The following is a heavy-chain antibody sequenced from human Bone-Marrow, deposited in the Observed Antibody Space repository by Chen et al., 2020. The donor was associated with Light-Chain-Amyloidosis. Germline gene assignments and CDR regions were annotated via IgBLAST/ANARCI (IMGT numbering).Heavy chain of an antibody. Sequence: QVQLVQSGAEVKRTGASVKVSCKASGYIFTGYYIHWVRQAHGQGLEWMGWINLNSGATMYSQKIQGRVTMTRETSISTAYMERSRLRSDDTAVYYCARDKVSTIGNFDYWGQGTLVTVSS. CDR1: GYIFTGYY. CDR3: ARDKVSTIGNFDY. D-gene: IGHD1-1*01. CDR2: INLNSGAT. J-gene: IGHJ4*02. V-gene: IGHV1-2*02.